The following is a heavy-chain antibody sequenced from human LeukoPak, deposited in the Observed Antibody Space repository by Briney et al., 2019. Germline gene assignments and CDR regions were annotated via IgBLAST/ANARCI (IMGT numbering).Heavy chain of an antibody. CDR3: ASKATLGYCSSTSCYRGRTWFDP. V-gene: IGHV4-34*01. Sequence: SETLSLTCAVYGGSFSGYYWSWIRQPPRKGLEWIGEINHSGSTNYNPSLKSRVTISVDTSKNQFSLKLSSVTAADTAVYYCASKATLGYCSSTSCYRGRTWFDPWGQGTLVTVSS. CDR2: INHSGST. D-gene: IGHD2-2*01. CDR1: GGSFSGYY. J-gene: IGHJ5*02.